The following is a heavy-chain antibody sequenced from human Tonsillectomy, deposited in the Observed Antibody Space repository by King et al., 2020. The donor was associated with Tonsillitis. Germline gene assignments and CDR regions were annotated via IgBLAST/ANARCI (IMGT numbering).Heavy chain of an antibody. CDR3: AKQLVGAIPGNS. J-gene: IGHJ5*01. D-gene: IGHD1-26*01. CDR2: ISQRGASP. Sequence: VQLVESGGGLVQPGGSLRLSCVASGLTFSSYAMNWVRQAPGKGLEWVSSISQRGASPQYADSVKGRFTVSRDDSKNTLFLQMDSLMAEDTAIYYCAKQLVGAIPGNSCGHGTLVTVSS. CDR1: GLTFSSYA. V-gene: IGHV3-23*04.